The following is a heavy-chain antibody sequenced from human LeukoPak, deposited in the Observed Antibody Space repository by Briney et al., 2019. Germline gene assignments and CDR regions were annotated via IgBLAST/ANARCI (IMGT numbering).Heavy chain of an antibody. CDR1: GGSISSYY. V-gene: IGHV4-59*01. Sequence: SGTLSLTSTVSGGSISSYYWSWIRQPPGKGLEWIGYIYYSGSTNYNPSLKSRVTISVKTSKNQFSLKLRSVTAADTAVYYCARVTGYTIEDYFDYWGQGTLVTVSS. CDR3: ARVTGYTIEDYFDY. D-gene: IGHD3-9*01. J-gene: IGHJ4*02. CDR2: IYYSGST.